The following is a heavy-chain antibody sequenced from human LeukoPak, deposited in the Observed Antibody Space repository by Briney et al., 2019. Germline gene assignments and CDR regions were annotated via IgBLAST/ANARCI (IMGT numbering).Heavy chain of an antibody. CDR3: ARGEVTTPDFYYSYYMDV. CDR1: GFTFSSYE. CDR2: ISSSGSPI. D-gene: IGHD4-11*01. Sequence: GGSLRLSCAASGFTFSSYEMNWVRQAPGKGLEWVSYISSSGSPIYYADSVKGRFTISRDNAKNSLYLQMNSLTAEDTALYYCARGEVTTPDFYYSYYMDVWGRGTTVTISS. J-gene: IGHJ6*03. V-gene: IGHV3-48*03.